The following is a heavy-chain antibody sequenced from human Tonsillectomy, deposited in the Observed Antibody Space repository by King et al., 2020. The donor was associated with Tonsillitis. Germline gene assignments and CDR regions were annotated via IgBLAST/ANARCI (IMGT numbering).Heavy chain of an antibody. J-gene: IGHJ4*02. D-gene: IGHD6-19*01. CDR2: RYFRGST. CDR1: GGSIISSSYH. V-gene: IGHV4-39*01. CDR3: ARQECGGWYYFDY. Sequence: LQLQESGPGLVKPSETLSLTCTVSGGSIISSSYHWGGIRQPPGKGLGWIGSRYFRGSTYYNPSLKSRITISGDMSKHQFSLKLPSVTAADTAVYYCARQECGGWYYFDYWGQGTLVTVSS.